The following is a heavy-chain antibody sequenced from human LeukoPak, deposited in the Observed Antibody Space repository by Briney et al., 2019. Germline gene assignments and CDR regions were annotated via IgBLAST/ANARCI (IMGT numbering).Heavy chain of an antibody. CDR2: IHYIGST. Sequence: AETLSLTCTVSGASITSYYWNWIRQPPGKGLEWVGYIHYIGSTTYNPSLMSRVAISVDTSKKQFSLHLSSVTAADTAVYFCARDTRFYDSSAYYYFDYWGQGALVTVSS. J-gene: IGHJ4*02. D-gene: IGHD3-22*01. CDR3: ARDTRFYDSSAYYYFDY. V-gene: IGHV4-59*01. CDR1: GASITSYY.